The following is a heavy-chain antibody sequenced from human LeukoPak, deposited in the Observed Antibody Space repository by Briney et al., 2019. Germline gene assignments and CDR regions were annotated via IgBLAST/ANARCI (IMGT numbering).Heavy chain of an antibody. CDR2: ISSSGSTT. D-gene: IGHD5-18*01. CDR1: GFTFSSYE. J-gene: IGHJ4*02. CDR3: ARERVDSYGFEYFDY. V-gene: IGHV3-48*03. Sequence: PGGSLRLSCAASGFTFSSYEMNWVRQAPGKGLEWVSYISSSGSTTYYADSVKGRFTISRDNAKNSLYLQMNSPRAEDTAVYYCARERVDSYGFEYFDYWGQGTLVTVSS.